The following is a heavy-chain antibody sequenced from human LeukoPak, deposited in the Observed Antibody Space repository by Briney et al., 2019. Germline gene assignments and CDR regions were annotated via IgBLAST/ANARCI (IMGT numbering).Heavy chain of an antibody. CDR3: ARLAYYDNSGSSRPFDI. CDR1: GFSLTTRGVG. CDR2: IYWDDDK. Sequence: SGPSLVKPTQTLTLTCAFSGFSLTTRGVGVGWIRQPPGKALEWLALIYWDDDKRYSPSLKSRLTITKDTSKKQVVLTVTNLDPVDTATYYCARLAYYDNSGSSRPFDIWGQGTRVTGSS. D-gene: IGHD3-22*01. J-gene: IGHJ3*02. V-gene: IGHV2-5*02.